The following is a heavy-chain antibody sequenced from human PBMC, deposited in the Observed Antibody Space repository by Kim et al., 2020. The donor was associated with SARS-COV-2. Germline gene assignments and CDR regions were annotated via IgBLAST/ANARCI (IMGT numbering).Heavy chain of an antibody. Sequence: GGSLRLSCAASGFTFSSYAMSWVRQAPGKGLEWVSAISGSGGSTYYADSVKGRFTISRDNSKNTLYLQMNSLRAEDTAVYYCAKSLEDIVVVVAATGSDYWGQGTLVTVSS. CDR3: AKSLEDIVVVVAATGSDY. CDR2: ISGSGGST. V-gene: IGHV3-23*01. CDR1: GFTFSSYA. D-gene: IGHD2-15*01. J-gene: IGHJ4*02.